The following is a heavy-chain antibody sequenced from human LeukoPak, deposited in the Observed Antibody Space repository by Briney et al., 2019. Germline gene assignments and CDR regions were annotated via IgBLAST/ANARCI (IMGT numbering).Heavy chain of an antibody. J-gene: IGHJ4*02. CDR2: ISSSSSYI. CDR3: ARAWEVRGVLAGY. Sequence: GGSLRLSCAASGFTFSSYSKNWVRQAPGKGLEWVSSISSSSSYIYYADSVKGRFTISRDNAKNSLYLQMNSLRAEDTAVYYCARAWEVRGVLAGYWGQGTLVTVSS. CDR1: GFTFSSYS. V-gene: IGHV3-21*01. D-gene: IGHD3-10*01.